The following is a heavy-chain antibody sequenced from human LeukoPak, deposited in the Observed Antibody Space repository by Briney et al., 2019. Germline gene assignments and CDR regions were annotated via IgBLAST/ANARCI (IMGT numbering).Heavy chain of an antibody. Sequence: GGSLRLSCAASGFTFSSHGMNWVRQAPGKGLEWVSSISRSSTYIYYADSLKGRFTISRDNAKNSLYLQMNSLRAEDTAVYYCARDGPIENYYYMDVWGKGTTVTVSS. J-gene: IGHJ6*03. CDR1: GFTFSSHG. D-gene: IGHD5-24*01. CDR2: ISRSSTYI. V-gene: IGHV3-21*01. CDR3: ARDGPIENYYYMDV.